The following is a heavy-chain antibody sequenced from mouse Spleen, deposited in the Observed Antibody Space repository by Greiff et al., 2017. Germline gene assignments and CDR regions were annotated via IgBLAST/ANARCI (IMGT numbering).Heavy chain of an antibody. J-gene: IGHJ2*01. CDR1: GYTFTDYE. V-gene: IGHV1-15*01. Sequence: QVQLQQSGAELVRPGASVTLSCKASGYTFTDYEMHWVKQTPVHGLEWIGAIDPETGGTAYNQKFKGKAILTADKSSSTAYMELRSLTSEDSAVYYCTRSGTTVVAPYYFDYWGQGTTLTVSS. D-gene: IGHD1-1*01. CDR3: TRSGTTVVAPYYFDY. CDR2: IDPETGGT.